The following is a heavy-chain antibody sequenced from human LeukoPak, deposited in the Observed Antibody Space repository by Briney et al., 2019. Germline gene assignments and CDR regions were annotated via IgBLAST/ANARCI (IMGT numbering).Heavy chain of an antibody. CDR1: VFPYGDFA. J-gene: IGHJ4*03. D-gene: IGHD6-19*01. V-gene: IGHV3-9*01. CDR2: KSYNSCFI. Sequence: GGSLRLPCAASVFPYGDFAMHWVRQAPGKGLEWLSNKSYNSCFIVYADSVRRGFHVHRDNAEHSLYLHMQSVRPGDTPFYYFAKDRGKYSSGFFFDYWGPGIMVTVAS. CDR3: AKDRGKYSSGFFFDY.